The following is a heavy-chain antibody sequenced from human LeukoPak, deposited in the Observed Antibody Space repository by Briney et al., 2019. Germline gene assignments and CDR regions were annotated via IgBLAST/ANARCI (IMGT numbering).Heavy chain of an antibody. CDR2: IRGSGGPT. J-gene: IGHJ4*02. V-gene: IGHV3-23*01. Sequence: GGSLRLSCAASGFTFSSYAMSWVRQAPGKGLEWVSTIRGSGGPTYYADSVKGRFTISRDSFKNTLYLQMISLRAEDTAVYYCAKDLGGGFCYAPYEYWGQGTLATVSS. CDR3: AKDLGGGFCYAPYEY. CDR1: GFTFSSYA. D-gene: IGHD2-15*01.